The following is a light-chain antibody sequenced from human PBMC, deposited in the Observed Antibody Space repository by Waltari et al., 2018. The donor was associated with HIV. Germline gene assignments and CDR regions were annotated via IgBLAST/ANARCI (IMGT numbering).Light chain of an antibody. V-gene: IGKV3-15*01. CDR2: GAS. CDR3: QQYNSWLRT. Sequence: EIELTQSLATLSVSPGERATPSCRASQSITSNLAWYQQKPGQAPRLLIYGASTRATGIPARFSGSGSGTEFTLTISSLQSEDFAVYYCQQYNSWLRTFGQGTKVEIK. CDR1: QSITSN. J-gene: IGKJ1*01.